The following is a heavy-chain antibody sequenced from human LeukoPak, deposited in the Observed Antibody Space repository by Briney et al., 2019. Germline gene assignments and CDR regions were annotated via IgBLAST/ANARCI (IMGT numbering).Heavy chain of an antibody. CDR1: GFTFSSYS. Sequence: PGGSLRLSCAASGFTFSSYSMNWVRQAPGKGLEWVSSISSSSSYIYYADSVKGRFTISRDNPKNTLYLQMNSLRAEDTAVYYCAKERGNWNDPFDYWGQGTLVTVSS. CDR2: ISSSSSYI. V-gene: IGHV3-21*01. CDR3: AKERGNWNDPFDY. J-gene: IGHJ4*02. D-gene: IGHD1-1*01.